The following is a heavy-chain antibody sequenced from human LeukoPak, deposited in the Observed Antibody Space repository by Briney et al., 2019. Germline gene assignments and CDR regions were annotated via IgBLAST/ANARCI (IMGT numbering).Heavy chain of an antibody. CDR1: GFTFDDYA. CDR3: AKSGAVSGIFDY. V-gene: IGHV3-9*01. CDR2: ISRNSDGI. Sequence: GGSLRLSCAASGFTFDDYAMHWVRQAPGKGLEWVSGISRNSDGIGYADSVKGRFTTSRDNAKNSLYLQMNSLRTEDTALYYCAKSGAVSGIFDYWGQGTLVTVSS. J-gene: IGHJ4*02. D-gene: IGHD6-19*01.